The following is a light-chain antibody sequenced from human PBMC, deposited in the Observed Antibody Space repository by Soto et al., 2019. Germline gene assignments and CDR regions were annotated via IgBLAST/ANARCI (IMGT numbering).Light chain of an antibody. CDR1: QSISSY. J-gene: IGKJ2*01. CDR3: QQSYSTPPYT. Sequence: MTQSPSSLSAPVGDRVTITCRASQSISSYLNWYQQKPGKAPKLLIYAASSLQSGVPSRFSGSGSGTDFTLTISSLQPEDFATYYCQQSYSTPPYTFGQGTKLEIK. V-gene: IGKV1-39*01. CDR2: AAS.